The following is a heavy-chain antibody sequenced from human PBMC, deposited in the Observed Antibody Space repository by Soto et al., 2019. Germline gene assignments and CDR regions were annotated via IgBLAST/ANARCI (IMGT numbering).Heavy chain of an antibody. CDR1: GFTFSSYS. J-gene: IGHJ4*02. CDR3: AGDYPRDYDFWSGYVLGY. D-gene: IGHD3-3*01. Sequence: EVQLVESGGGLVKPGGSLRLSCAASGFTFSSYSMNWVRQAPGKGLEWVSSISSSSSYIYDADSVKGRFTISRDNAKNSLYVQMNSLRAEDTAVYYCAGDYPRDYDFWSGYVLGYWGQGTLVTVSS. V-gene: IGHV3-21*01. CDR2: ISSSSSYI.